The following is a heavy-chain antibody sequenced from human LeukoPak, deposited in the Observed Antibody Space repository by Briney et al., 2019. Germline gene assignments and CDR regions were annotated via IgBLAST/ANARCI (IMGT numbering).Heavy chain of an antibody. D-gene: IGHD6-19*01. Sequence: PGGSLRLSCAASGFTFSSYGMHWVRQAPGKGLEWVAVISYDGSNKYYADSVKGRFTISRDNSKNTLYLQMNSLRAEDTAVYYCARGGEGYSSGWYDYWGQGTLVTVSS. CDR2: ISYDGSNK. J-gene: IGHJ4*02. CDR1: GFTFSSYG. V-gene: IGHV3-30*03. CDR3: ARGGEGYSSGWYDY.